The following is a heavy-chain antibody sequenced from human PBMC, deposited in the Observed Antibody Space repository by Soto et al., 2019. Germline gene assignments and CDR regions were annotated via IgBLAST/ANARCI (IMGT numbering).Heavy chain of an antibody. CDR1: GFSFNNYA. J-gene: IGHJ4*02. Sequence: ESGGGVVQPGSSLRLSCAASGFSFNNYAMHWVRQAPGKGLEWVTLISDDGSKKYFADSVKGRFTVSRDNSKNTLFLEMNSLKSEDTAVYYCAKSAHPAVVTLYYFDSWGQGTLVTVSS. V-gene: IGHV3-30*18. CDR3: AKSAHPAVVTLYYFDS. CDR2: ISDDGSKK. D-gene: IGHD2-21*02.